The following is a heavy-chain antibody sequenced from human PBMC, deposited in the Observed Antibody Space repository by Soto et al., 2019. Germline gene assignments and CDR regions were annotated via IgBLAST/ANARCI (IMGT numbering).Heavy chain of an antibody. D-gene: IGHD6-13*01. CDR2: IDPSDSYT. CDR1: GYRFTSYW. CDR3: ARLCSNSSWYKYYYYYGMDV. V-gene: IGHV5-10-1*01. Sequence: GESLKISCKGSGYRFTSYWISWVRQMPGKGLEWMGRIDPSDSYTNYSPSFQGHVTISADKSISTAYLQWSSLKASDTAMYYCARLCSNSSWYKYYYYYGMDVWGQGTTVTVSS. J-gene: IGHJ6*02.